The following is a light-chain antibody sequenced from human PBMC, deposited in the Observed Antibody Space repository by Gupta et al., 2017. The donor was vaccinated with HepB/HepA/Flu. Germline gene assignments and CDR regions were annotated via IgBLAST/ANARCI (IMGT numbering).Light chain of an antibody. CDR2: KDS. CDR3: QAWDSSTGV. CDR1: KLGDKY. V-gene: IGLV3-1*01. J-gene: IGLJ2*01. Sequence: SYELPQPPSVSVPPGQTARITCSGDKLGDKYACWYQQKPGQSPVLVIYKDSKRPSATPGRFSASTSGTTATLTISGAQAVDDDYYYCQAWDSSTGVFGGGTKLTVL.